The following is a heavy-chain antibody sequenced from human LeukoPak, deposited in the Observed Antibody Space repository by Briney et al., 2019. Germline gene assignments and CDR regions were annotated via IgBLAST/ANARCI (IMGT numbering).Heavy chain of an antibody. Sequence: PSETLSLTCSVSNGSISTYYWSWIRQSPGKGLEWIGYIYYGGTPSYNPSLERRVTISVPSPKNHFSLRLTSLTAADTALYYCARHGGTLDYFDSWGPGSLVIVSS. J-gene: IGHJ4*02. CDR3: ARHGGTLDYFDS. D-gene: IGHD1-26*01. CDR1: NGSISTYY. V-gene: IGHV4-59*08. CDR2: IYYGGTP.